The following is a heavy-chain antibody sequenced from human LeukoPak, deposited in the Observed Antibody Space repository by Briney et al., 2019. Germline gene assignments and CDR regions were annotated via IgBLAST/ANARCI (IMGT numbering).Heavy chain of an antibody. Sequence: SGGSLRLSCAASGFTFSSYAMHWVRQAPGKGLEYVSAISSNGGSTYYANSVKGRFTISRDNSKNTLYLQMNSLRAEDTALYYCAKDYKDSGAAPDYWGQGTLVTVSS. CDR1: GFTFSSYA. J-gene: IGHJ4*02. CDR3: AKDYKDSGAAPDY. D-gene: IGHD3-10*01. V-gene: IGHV3-64*01. CDR2: ISSNGGST.